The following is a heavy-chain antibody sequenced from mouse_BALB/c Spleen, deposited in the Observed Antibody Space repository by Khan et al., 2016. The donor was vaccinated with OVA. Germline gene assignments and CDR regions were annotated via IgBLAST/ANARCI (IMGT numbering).Heavy chain of an antibody. J-gene: IGHJ3*01. Sequence: VQLQQSGPELMKPGTSVKISCKASGYSFTTYYIHWVIQTPGKSLEWIGYIDPFSGGTTYNQKFKGKATLTFDKSSSTAYIHLSNLTSEDSAVYYCTRHGYVAWFTYWGQGTLVTVSA. CDR3: TRHGYVAWFTY. CDR1: GYSFTTYY. D-gene: IGHD2-2*01. CDR2: IDPFSGGT. V-gene: IGHV1S135*01.